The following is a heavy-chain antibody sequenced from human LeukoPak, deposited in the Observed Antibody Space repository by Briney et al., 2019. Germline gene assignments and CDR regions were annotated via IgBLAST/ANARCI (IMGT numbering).Heavy chain of an antibody. CDR2: INHSGST. J-gene: IGHJ4*02. V-gene: IGHV4-34*01. D-gene: IGHD3-10*01. Sequence: SETLSLTCAVYGGSFSGYYWSWIRQPPGKGLEWIGEINHSGSTNYNPSLKSRVTISVDTSKNQSSLKLSSVTAADTAVYYCARAGGSGSYFGYWGQGTLVTVSS. CDR3: ARAGGSGSYFGY. CDR1: GGSFSGYY.